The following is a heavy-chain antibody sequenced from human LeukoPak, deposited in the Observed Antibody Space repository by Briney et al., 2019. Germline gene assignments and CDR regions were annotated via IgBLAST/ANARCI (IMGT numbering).Heavy chain of an antibody. D-gene: IGHD6-19*01. CDR2: IKQDGSEK. CDR3: ARDLVYREYGRTVAVAEDY. J-gene: IGHJ4*02. V-gene: IGHV3-7*01. Sequence: PGGSLRLSCAASGFTFSSYWMSWVRQAPGKGLEWVANIKQDGSEKYYMDSVKGRFTISRDNAKNSLYLQMNSLRAEDTAVYYCARDLVYREYGRTVAVAEDYWGQGTLVTVSS. CDR1: GFTFSSYW.